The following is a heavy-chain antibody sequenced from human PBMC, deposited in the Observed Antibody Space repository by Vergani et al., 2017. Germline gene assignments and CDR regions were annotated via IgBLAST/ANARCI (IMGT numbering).Heavy chain of an antibody. D-gene: IGHD5-18*01. V-gene: IGHV1-69*18. Sequence: QVQLVQSGAEVGKPGSSVKVSCKASGGTFSSYAISWVRQAPGQGLEWMGRIIPIFGTANYAQKFQGRVTITADESTSTAYMELSSLRSEDTAVYYCARDPAMVSILYYYGMDVWGQGTTVTVSS. CDR1: GGTFSSYA. CDR2: IIPIFGTA. J-gene: IGHJ6*02. CDR3: ARDPAMVSILYYYGMDV.